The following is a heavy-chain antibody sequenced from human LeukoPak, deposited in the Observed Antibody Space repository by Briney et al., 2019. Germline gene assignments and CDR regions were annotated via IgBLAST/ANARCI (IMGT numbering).Heavy chain of an antibody. V-gene: IGHV3-23*01. J-gene: IGHJ6*02. CDR3: AKDVWDV. Sequence: GESLKISCKGSGYSFTNYWIGWVRQASGKGLEWVSAISDSGGSTYYADSVRGRFTISRDNSKNTLYLQMNGLRADDTAVYSCAKDVWDVRGQGTTVTVSS. CDR2: ISDSGGST. D-gene: IGHD3-16*01. CDR1: GYSFTNYW.